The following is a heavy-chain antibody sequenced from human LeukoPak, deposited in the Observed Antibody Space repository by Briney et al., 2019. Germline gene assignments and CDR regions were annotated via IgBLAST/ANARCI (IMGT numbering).Heavy chain of an antibody. J-gene: IGHJ6*03. Sequence: ASVKVSCKASGYTFTSCDINWVRQATGQGLEWMGWMNPNSGNTGYAQKFQGRVTITRNTSISTAYMELSSLRSEDTAVYYCARGYSSGWYYYYYYMDVWGKGTTVTVSS. V-gene: IGHV1-8*03. CDR2: MNPNSGNT. D-gene: IGHD6-19*01. CDR1: GYTFTSCD. CDR3: ARGYSSGWYYYYYYMDV.